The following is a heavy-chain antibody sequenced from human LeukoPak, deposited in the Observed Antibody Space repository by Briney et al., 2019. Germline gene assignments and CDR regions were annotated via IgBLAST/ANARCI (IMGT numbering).Heavy chain of an antibody. D-gene: IGHD3-22*01. CDR2: INHSGST. J-gene: IGHJ4*02. V-gene: IGHV4-34*01. Sequence: LETLSLTCAVSVGSFRGYYRSWIRHPPGKGREWIGEINHSGSTNYNPSLKSRVTISVDTSKNQFSLKLSSVTAADTAVYYCARGRRGIYYDSSGYYWRYYFDYWGQGTLVTVSS. CDR1: VGSFRGYY. CDR3: ARGRRGIYYDSSGYYWRYYFDY.